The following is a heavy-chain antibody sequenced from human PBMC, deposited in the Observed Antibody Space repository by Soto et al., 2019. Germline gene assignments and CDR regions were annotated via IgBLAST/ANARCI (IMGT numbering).Heavy chain of an antibody. CDR2: ISYDGSNK. CDR1: GFTFSSYG. CDR3: WGFSSSWYPYYYYGMDV. Sequence: GGSLRLSCAASGFTFSSYGMHWVRQAPGKGLEWVAVISYDGSNKYYADSVKGRFTISRDNSKNTLYLQMNSLRAEDTAVYYCWGFSSSWYPYYYYGMDVWRQGTTVTVS. V-gene: IGHV3-30*03. D-gene: IGHD6-13*01. J-gene: IGHJ6*02.